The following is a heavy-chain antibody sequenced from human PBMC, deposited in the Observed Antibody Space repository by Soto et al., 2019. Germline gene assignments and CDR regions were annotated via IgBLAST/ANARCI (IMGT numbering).Heavy chain of an antibody. Sequence: EVQLLESGGGLVQPGGSLRLSCAASGFTFSSYAMSWVRQAPGKGLEWVSGLSNSGGRTFSADSVKGRFTISRDTSKNTLYLQMNSLSAEDTAIYYCAKEGDGGSYYSHAFDNWGQGTMVTVSS. J-gene: IGHJ3*02. D-gene: IGHD1-26*01. CDR3: AKEGDGGSYYSHAFDN. CDR1: GFTFSSYA. V-gene: IGHV3-23*01. CDR2: LSNSGGRT.